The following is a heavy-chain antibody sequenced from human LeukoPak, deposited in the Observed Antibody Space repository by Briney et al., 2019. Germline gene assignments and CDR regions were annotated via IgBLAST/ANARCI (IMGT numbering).Heavy chain of an antibody. CDR2: IFYSGST. CDR1: SGSISTSNYY. CDR3: ARVGRYEPFDY. V-gene: IGHV4-39*07. Sequence: SETLSLTCTVSSGSISTSNYYWGWVRQPPGKALEWIGNIFYSGSTYYSPSLKGRVTISLDTSKNQFSLKLSSVTAADTAVYYCARVGRYEPFDYWGQGTLVTVSS. J-gene: IGHJ4*02. D-gene: IGHD3-16*01.